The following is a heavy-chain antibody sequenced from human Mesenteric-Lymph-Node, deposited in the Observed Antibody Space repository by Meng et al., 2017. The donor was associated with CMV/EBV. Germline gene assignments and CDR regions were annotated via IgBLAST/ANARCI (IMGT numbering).Heavy chain of an antibody. D-gene: IGHD3-22*01. Sequence: ASVQVSCKASGYTFTDYFVHWVRQAPGQGPEWMGWINPNSGVTNYAHRFQGRVTMTRDTSIRTLYMELIMLTSDDTAIYYCARDYYDSSGYSWRGAFDFWGQGTMVTVSS. V-gene: IGHV1-2*02. CDR2: INPNSGVT. J-gene: IGHJ3*01. CDR3: ARDYYDSSGYSWRGAFDF. CDR1: GYTFTDYF.